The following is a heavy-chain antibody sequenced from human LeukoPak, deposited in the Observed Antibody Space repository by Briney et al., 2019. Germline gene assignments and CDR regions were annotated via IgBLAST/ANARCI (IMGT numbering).Heavy chain of an antibody. J-gene: IGHJ6*02. CDR3: ARDGRYRGSGSYDYYGMDV. V-gene: IGHV1-2*04. CDR1: GYTFTGYY. D-gene: IGHD3-10*01. CDR2: INPNSGGT. Sequence: ASVKVSCKASGYTFTGYYMHWVRQAPGQGLEWMGWINPNSGGTNYAQKFQGWVTMTRVTSISTAYMELSRLRSDDTAVYYCARDGRYRGSGSYDYYGMDVWGQGTTVTVSS.